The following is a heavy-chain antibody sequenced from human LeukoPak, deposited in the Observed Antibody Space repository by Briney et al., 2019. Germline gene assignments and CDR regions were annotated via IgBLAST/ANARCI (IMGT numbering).Heavy chain of an antibody. D-gene: IGHD5-18*01. V-gene: IGHV4-59*08. CDR2: VRDNGES. Sequence: MASETLSLTCTVSGGSINTYYWSWIRQPPGKGLEWIAYVRDNGESNYNPSLKSRVAISLDTANNQLSLRLHFVTAADTAIYYCARQPANTAAFDIWGLGTMVTVSS. J-gene: IGHJ3*02. CDR1: GGSINTYY. CDR3: ARQPANTAAFDI.